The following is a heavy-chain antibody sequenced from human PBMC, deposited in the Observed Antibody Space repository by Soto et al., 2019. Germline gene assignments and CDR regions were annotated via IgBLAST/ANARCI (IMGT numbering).Heavy chain of an antibody. Sequence: QVQLVESGGGLVKPGGSLRLSCAASGLTFSAYYMSWIRQAPGKGLEWVSYISSTGSTIYYADSMKGRFTISRDNAKNSVYLQMNSLRAEDTAVYYCAGRGFRVYENYFDCWRQGTLVTVSS. CDR2: ISSTGSTI. J-gene: IGHJ4*02. D-gene: IGHD5-12*01. CDR1: GLTFSAYY. V-gene: IGHV3-11*01. CDR3: AGRGFRVYENYFDC.